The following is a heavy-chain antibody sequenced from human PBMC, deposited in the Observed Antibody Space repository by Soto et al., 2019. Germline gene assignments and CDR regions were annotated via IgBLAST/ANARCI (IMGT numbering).Heavy chain of an antibody. V-gene: IGHV3-66*01. Sequence: EVQLVESGGGLVQPEWSLRLSCAASGLTVSTNTISWVRQAPGKGLEWVSVIYTGGGTHYADSMKGRFTISRDNSKNTVNLQMNSLRPEDTAVYYCARDGSGHWGQGTLVTFSS. CDR2: IYTGGGT. CDR3: ARDGSGH. CDR1: GLTVSTNT. J-gene: IGHJ4*02.